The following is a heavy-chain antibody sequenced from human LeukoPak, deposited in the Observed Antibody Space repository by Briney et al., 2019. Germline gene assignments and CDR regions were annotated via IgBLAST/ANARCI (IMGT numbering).Heavy chain of an antibody. CDR3: ARVGDRLWFGELQSGYYMDV. V-gene: IGHV1-18*01. J-gene: IGHJ6*03. CDR1: GYTFTSYG. D-gene: IGHD3-10*01. Sequence: AAVKVSCKASGYTFTSYGISWVRQAPGQGLEWMEWISAHNGKTNYAQKLQGRVTMTTDTSTSTAYMELRSLRSDDTAVYYCARVGDRLWFGELQSGYYMDVWGKGTTVTVSS. CDR2: ISAHNGKT.